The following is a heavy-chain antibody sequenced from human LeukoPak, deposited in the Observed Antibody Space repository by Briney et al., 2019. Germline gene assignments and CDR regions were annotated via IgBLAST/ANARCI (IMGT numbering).Heavy chain of an antibody. CDR2: ISSSSSTI. V-gene: IGHV3-48*01. Sequence: GGSLRLSCAASGFTFSSYSMNWVRQAPGKGLEWVSYISSSSSTIYYADSVKGRFTISRDNAKNSLYLQMNSLRAEDTAVYYCARDDGGTGTTLWYFDLWGRGTLVTVSS. CDR3: ARDDGGTGTTLWYFDL. J-gene: IGHJ2*01. CDR1: GFTFSSYS. D-gene: IGHD1-1*01.